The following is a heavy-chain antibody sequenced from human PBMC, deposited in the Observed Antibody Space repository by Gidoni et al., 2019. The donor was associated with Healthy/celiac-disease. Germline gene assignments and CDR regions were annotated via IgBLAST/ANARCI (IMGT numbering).Heavy chain of an antibody. D-gene: IGHD3-10*01. V-gene: IGHV4-34*01. CDR1: GGSFSGYY. CDR3: ARVRGQFGYFDL. CDR2: INHSGST. Sequence: QVQLQQWGAGLLKPSEPLSLTCAVSGGSFSGYYWSWIRQPPGKGLQWIGEINHSGSTNYNPSLKSRVTISVDTSKNQFSLKLSSVTAADTAVYYCARVRGQFGYFDLWGRGTLVTVSS. J-gene: IGHJ2*01.